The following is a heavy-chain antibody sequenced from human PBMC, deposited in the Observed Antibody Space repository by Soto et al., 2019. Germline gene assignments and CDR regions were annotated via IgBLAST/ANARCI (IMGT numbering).Heavy chain of an antibody. V-gene: IGHV4-34*01. Sequence: SETLSLTCAVYGGSFSGYYWSWIRQPPGKGLEWIGEINHSGSTNYNPSLKSRVTISVDTSKNQFSLKLSSVTAADTAVYYCARGWGYDSSGYYSDYWGQGTMVTVYS. CDR3: ARGWGYDSSGYYSDY. D-gene: IGHD3-22*01. CDR2: INHSGST. CDR1: GGSFSGYY. J-gene: IGHJ4*02.